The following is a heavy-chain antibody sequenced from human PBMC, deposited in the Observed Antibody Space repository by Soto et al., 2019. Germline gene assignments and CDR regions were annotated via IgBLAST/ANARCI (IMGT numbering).Heavy chain of an antibody. CDR2: ISYEGSDK. D-gene: IGHD5-18*01. Sequence: QVQLVESGGGVVQPGRSLRLSCAASGFTFSIYGMHWVRQAPGKGLEWVAVISYEGSDKHYADYVQGRFTISRDNSKNTLYLQMNSLRAEDTVVYYCAKDRDTYGSSYIFDYWGQGTLVTVSS. V-gene: IGHV3-30*18. CDR1: GFTFSIYG. J-gene: IGHJ4*02. CDR3: AKDRDTYGSSYIFDY.